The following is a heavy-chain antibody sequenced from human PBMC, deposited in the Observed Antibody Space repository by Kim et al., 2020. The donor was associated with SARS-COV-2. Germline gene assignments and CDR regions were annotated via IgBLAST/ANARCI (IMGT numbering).Heavy chain of an antibody. D-gene: IGHD6-13*01. Sequence: NYNPSLKTRVTISRDTSKNQISLNLTSVTAADTAIYYCARKQLIAAPFDYWGQGVPVTVSS. V-gene: IGHV4-34*01. CDR3: ARKQLIAAPFDY. J-gene: IGHJ4*02.